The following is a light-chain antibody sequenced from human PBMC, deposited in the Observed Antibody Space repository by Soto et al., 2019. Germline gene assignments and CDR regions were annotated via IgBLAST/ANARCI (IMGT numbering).Light chain of an antibody. J-gene: IGKJ2*01. V-gene: IGKV1-5*01. Sequence: DIQLTQSPSTLSASVGDRVTITCRASESITTWLAWYQQKPGKAPKLLIHDASTLESGVPSRFSGSGSGTEFTLTISSLQPDDFAAYFCHQYNTFPYTFGQGTQLETK. CDR1: ESITTW. CDR3: HQYNTFPYT. CDR2: DAS.